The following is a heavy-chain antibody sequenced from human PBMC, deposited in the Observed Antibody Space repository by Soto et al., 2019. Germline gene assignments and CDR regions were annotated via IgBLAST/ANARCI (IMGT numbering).Heavy chain of an antibody. CDR2: IIPIFGTA. CDR1: GGTFSSYA. J-gene: IGHJ3*02. D-gene: IGHD5-12*01. V-gene: IGHV1-69*12. Sequence: QVQLVQSGAEVKKPGSSVKVSCKASGGTFSSYAISWVRQAPGQGLEWMGGIIPIFGTANYAQKFQGRVTITADESTHTTYIEQSLVRAEDTAFFCCGRPGLTLELAKFTPGAFDIWGQGTMVTVSS. CDR3: GRPGLTLELAKFTPGAFDI.